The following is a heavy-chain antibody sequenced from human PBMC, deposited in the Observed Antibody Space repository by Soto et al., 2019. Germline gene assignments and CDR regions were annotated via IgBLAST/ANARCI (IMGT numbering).Heavy chain of an antibody. CDR3: ARVMAAMQNWLDP. D-gene: IGHD2-2*01. J-gene: IGHJ5*02. CDR2: IYHTGTT. CDR1: GGSISIIDYF. V-gene: IGHV4-30-4*01. Sequence: SETRSLTCSVSGGSISIIDYFWSWIRQPPGKGLEWIGFIYHTGTTYYNPSLRSRVTISIDTSKSQFSMKLNSVTAADTAVYYCARVMAAMQNWLDPWGQGTLVTVSS.